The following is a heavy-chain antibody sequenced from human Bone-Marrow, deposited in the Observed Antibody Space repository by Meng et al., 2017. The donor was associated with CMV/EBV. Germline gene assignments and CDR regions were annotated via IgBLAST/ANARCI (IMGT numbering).Heavy chain of an antibody. Sequence: GSLRLSCTVSGGSISSYYWSWIRQPPGKGLEWIGYIYYSGSTNYNPSLKSRVTISVDTSKNQFSLKLSSVTAADTAVYYCARATRDYYYDSSGYYYFDYWGQGTLVT. V-gene: IGHV4-59*01. D-gene: IGHD3-22*01. CDR1: GGSISSYY. CDR2: IYYSGST. CDR3: ARATRDYYYDSSGYYYFDY. J-gene: IGHJ4*02.